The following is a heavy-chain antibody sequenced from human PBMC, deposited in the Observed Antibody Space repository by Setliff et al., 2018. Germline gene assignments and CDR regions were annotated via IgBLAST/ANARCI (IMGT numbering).Heavy chain of an antibody. V-gene: IGHV4-4*08. D-gene: IGHD3-22*01. CDR3: AREGGLYDSSGYYDY. Sequence: SETLSLTCTVSGGSISSYYWSWIRQPPWKGLEWIGYIYTSGSTNYNPSLKSRVTISVDTSKNQFSLKLSSVTAADTAVYYCAREGGLYDSSGYYDYWGQGTLVTVSS. J-gene: IGHJ4*02. CDR2: IYTSGST. CDR1: GGSISSYY.